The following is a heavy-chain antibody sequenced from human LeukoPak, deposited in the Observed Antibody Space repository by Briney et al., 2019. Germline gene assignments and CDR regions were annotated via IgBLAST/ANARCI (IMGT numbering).Heavy chain of an antibody. J-gene: IGHJ4*02. CDR2: IRYDGSNK. CDR3: AKRGRYYYDSSGYKSPVDY. CDR1: GFTFSSYG. Sequence: GGSLRLSCAASGFTFSSYGMHWVRQAPGKGLEWVAFIRYDGSNKYYADSVKGRFTISRDNSKNTLYLQMNSLRAEDTAVYYCAKRGRYYYDSSGYKSPVDYWGQGTLVTVSS. V-gene: IGHV3-30*02. D-gene: IGHD3-22*01.